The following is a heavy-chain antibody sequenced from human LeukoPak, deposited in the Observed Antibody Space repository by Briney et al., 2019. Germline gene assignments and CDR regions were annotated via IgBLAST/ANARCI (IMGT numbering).Heavy chain of an antibody. D-gene: IGHD5-12*01. CDR1: GAYISSYY. J-gene: IGHJ6*03. CDR3: ARGAPVASYLLYYYYYMDV. CDR2: INHSGST. V-gene: IGHV4-34*01. Sequence: SETLSLTCTVSGAYISSYYWNWIRQPPGKGLEWIGEINHSGSTNYNPSLKSRVTISVDTSKNQFSLKLSSVTAADTAVYYCARGAPVASYLLYYYYYMDVWGKGTTVTVSS.